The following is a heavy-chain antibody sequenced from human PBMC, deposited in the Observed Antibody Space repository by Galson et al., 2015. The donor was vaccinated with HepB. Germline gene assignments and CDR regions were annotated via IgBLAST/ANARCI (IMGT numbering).Heavy chain of an antibody. V-gene: IGHV3-9*01. J-gene: IGHJ4*02. CDR3: AKGAIAAAGIRAPRKFYYLDN. D-gene: IGHD6-13*01. Sequence: SLRLSCAASGFTFDDYAMHWVRQAPGKGLEWVSGISWNSGSIGYADSVKGRFTISRDNAKNSLYLQMNSLRAEDTALYYCAKGAIAAAGIRAPRKFYYLDNWGQGTLVTASS. CDR2: ISWNSGSI. CDR1: GFTFDDYA.